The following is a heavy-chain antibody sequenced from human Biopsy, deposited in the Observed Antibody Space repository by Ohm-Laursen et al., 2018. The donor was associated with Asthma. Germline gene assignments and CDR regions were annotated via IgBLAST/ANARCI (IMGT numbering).Heavy chain of an antibody. D-gene: IGHD4-17*01. CDR2: HDHEEGGT. Sequence: ASVTVSCKISGYSLTDLSMHWVRQAPGQGLEWMGGHDHEEGGTVNARRFQGRVTMTEDTSTDTAYMELNSLSSDDTAVYYCASDFPKDYVRYNFQFWGQGTLVTVSS. CDR1: GYSLTDLS. J-gene: IGHJ4*02. V-gene: IGHV1-24*01. CDR3: ASDFPKDYVRYNFQF.